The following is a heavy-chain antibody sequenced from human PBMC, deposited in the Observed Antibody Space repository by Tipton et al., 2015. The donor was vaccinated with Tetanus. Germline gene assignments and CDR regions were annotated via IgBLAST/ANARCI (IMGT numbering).Heavy chain of an antibody. Sequence: SLRLSCAASGFDFRSDWMTWVRQAPGKGLEWVANIKQDGNEKYHVDSVKGRFTISRDNGKNLLYLEMNSLRVEDTAVYYCARDPAVLRFLEWLPDWYFALWGRGTLVTVSS. CDR1: GFDFRSDW. CDR3: ARDPAVLRFLEWLPDWYFAL. D-gene: IGHD3-3*01. V-gene: IGHV3-7*03. CDR2: IKQDGNEK. J-gene: IGHJ2*01.